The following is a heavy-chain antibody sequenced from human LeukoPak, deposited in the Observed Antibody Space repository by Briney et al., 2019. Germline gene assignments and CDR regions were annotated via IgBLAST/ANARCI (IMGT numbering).Heavy chain of an antibody. CDR2: ISGSAGST. J-gene: IGHJ4*02. CDR3: AKDRKFVYYDSSGYYPAFDY. V-gene: IGHV3-23*01. Sequence: GGSLRLSCAASGFPFSSYAMSWVRQAPGKGLEWVSAISGSAGSTYYADSVKGRFTISRDNSKNTLYLQMNSLTAEDTAVYYCAKDRKFVYYDSSGYYPAFDYWGQGTLVTVSS. CDR1: GFPFSSYA. D-gene: IGHD3-22*01.